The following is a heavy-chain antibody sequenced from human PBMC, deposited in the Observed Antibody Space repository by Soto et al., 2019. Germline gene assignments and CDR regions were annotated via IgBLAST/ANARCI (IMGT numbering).Heavy chain of an antibody. CDR2: INPSGST. CDR1: GGSFSGYY. CDR3: ARGSARGYFDY. Sequence: QVQLQQWGAGLLKPSETLSLTCAVYGGSFSGYYWSWIRQPPGKGLEWIGEINPSGSTNYNPSLKSRVTISVDTSKNQFSLKLSSVTAADTAVYYCARGSARGYFDYWGQGTLVTVSS. D-gene: IGHD3-10*01. V-gene: IGHV4-34*01. J-gene: IGHJ4*02.